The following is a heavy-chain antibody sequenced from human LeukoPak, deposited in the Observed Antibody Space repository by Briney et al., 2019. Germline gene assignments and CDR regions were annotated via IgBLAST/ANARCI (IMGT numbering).Heavy chain of an antibody. V-gene: IGHV4-61*08. D-gene: IGHD2/OR15-2a*01. Sequence: SETLSLTCTVSGGSISSGGYYWSWIRQHPGQGLEWIGYIYYSGSTNYNPSLKSRVTISVDTSKNQFSLKLSSVTAADTAVYYCAGHHPRNTVDFWGQGTLVTVSS. CDR1: GGSISSGGYY. J-gene: IGHJ4*02. CDR2: IYYSGST. CDR3: AGHHPRNTVDF.